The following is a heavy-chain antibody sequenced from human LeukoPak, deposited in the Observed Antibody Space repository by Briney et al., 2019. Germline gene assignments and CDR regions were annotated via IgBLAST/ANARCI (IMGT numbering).Heavy chain of an antibody. V-gene: IGHV3-11*01. CDR3: ARPYDFDY. D-gene: IGHD2-2*01. CDR2: ISGTGSTI. Sequence: GGSLRLSCAASRFTFSDYYMSGIREAPGKGLEWVSYISGTGSTIYYADSVKGRFTISRDNAKNSLYLQMNSLRAEDTAVYYCARPYDFDYWGQGTLVTVSS. CDR1: RFTFSDYY. J-gene: IGHJ4*02.